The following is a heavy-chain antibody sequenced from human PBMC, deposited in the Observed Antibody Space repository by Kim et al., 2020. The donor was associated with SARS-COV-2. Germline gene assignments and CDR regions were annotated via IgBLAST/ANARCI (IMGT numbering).Heavy chain of an antibody. V-gene: IGHV3-11*06. CDR3: ARDWSYYYDGGVRFDAFDI. Sequence: GRFTISRDNAKNSLYLQMNSLRAEDTAVYYCARDWSYYYDGGVRFDAFDIWGQGTMVTVSS. D-gene: IGHD3-22*01. J-gene: IGHJ3*02.